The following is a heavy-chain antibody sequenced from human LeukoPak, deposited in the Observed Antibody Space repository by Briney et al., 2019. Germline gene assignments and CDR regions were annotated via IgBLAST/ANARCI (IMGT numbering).Heavy chain of an antibody. J-gene: IGHJ5*02. CDR1: GFTFSTYS. V-gene: IGHV3-21*01. D-gene: IGHD2-2*02. CDR2: IGSSGSYI. CDR3: AGEVDCSSTSCYNEGWFDP. Sequence: GGSLRLSCAASGFTFSTYSMNWVRQAPGKGLEWVSSIGSSGSYIYYADSVKGRFTISRDNAKNSLYLQMNSLRAEDTAVYYCAGEVDCSSTSCYNEGWFDPWGQGTLVTVSS.